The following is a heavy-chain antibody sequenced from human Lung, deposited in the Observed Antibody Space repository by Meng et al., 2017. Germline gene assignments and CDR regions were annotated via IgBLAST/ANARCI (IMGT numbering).Heavy chain of an antibody. D-gene: IGHD6-13*01. CDR2: INTDTGKP. Sequence: QVQLVQSGSEVKKPGASVKVSCEASGYTFSRYSMHWVRQAPGQGLEWMGWINTDTGKPTYAQGFTGRFVFSLDTSVRTAYLQISSLKAEDTAVYYCARRRESSSWNWGQGTLVTVSS. CDR3: ARRRESSSWN. V-gene: IGHV7-4-1*02. CDR1: GYTFSRYS. J-gene: IGHJ4*02.